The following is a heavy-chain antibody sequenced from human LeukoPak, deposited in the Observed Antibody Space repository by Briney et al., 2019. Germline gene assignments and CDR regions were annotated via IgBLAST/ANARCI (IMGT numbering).Heavy chain of an antibody. CDR3: AKYAYSTSRTFDY. D-gene: IGHD5-18*01. V-gene: IGHV3-23*01. CDR1: GFAFNSYA. CDR2: ISGSGGST. Sequence: PGGSLRVSCAASGFAFNSYAVGWVRQAPGKGLEWVSGISGSGGSTYYADSGKGRFTISRDHSKNTLYLQMNSLRADDPAVYYCAKYAYSTSRTFDYWGQGTLVTVSS. J-gene: IGHJ4*02.